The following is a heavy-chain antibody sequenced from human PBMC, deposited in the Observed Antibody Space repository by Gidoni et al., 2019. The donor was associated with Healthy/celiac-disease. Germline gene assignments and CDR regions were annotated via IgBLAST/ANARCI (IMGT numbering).Heavy chain of an antibody. Sequence: QVQLQESGPGLVKPSETLSLTCTVSGGSISRSYWSWIRQPPGKGLEWIGYIYYSGSTNYNPSLKRRVTISVDMSKNQFSLKLSSVTAADTAVYYCARGDFWSGYYTGIYWFDPWGQGTLVTVSS. J-gene: IGHJ5*02. CDR2: IYYSGST. V-gene: IGHV4-59*01. D-gene: IGHD3-3*01. CDR1: GGSISRSY. CDR3: ARGDFWSGYYTGIYWFDP.